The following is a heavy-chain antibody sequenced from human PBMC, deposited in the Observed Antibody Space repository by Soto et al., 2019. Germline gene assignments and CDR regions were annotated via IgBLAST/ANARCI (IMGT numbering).Heavy chain of an antibody. Sequence: SETLSLTCTVYGGSFSGYYWSWIRQPPGKGLEWIGEINHSGSTNYNPSLKSRVTISIDTSKNQFSLKMNSMTAADTAIYYCARPAIAATVSAFDYWGQGSLVTVSS. CDR2: INHSGST. V-gene: IGHV4-34*01. CDR1: GGSFSGYY. D-gene: IGHD6-13*01. J-gene: IGHJ4*02. CDR3: ARPAIAATVSAFDY.